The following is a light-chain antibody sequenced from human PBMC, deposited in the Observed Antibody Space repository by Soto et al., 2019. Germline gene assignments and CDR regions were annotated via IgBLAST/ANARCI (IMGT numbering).Light chain of an antibody. CDR3: QQYDNWAWT. CDR1: QSISDT. J-gene: IGKJ1*01. V-gene: IGKV3-15*01. Sequence: EIVMTQSQATLSVSTGGRATLSCRASQSISDTLAWYQQKPGQAPRLLIHGASTMATGFPARFSGSGSGTDFTRTISSLQSEDLEVYYCQQYDNWAWTCGQATNVEFK. CDR2: GAS.